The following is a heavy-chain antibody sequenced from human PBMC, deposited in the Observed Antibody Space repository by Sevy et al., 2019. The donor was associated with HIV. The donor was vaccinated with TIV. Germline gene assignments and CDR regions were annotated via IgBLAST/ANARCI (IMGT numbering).Heavy chain of an antibody. CDR3: ARDKERYYGSGSYYGDWFDP. Sequence: ASVKVSCKASGYTFTSYAMNWVRQAPGQGLEWMGWINTNTGNPTYAQGFTGRFVFSLDTSVSTAYLQISSLKAEDTAVYYCARDKERYYGSGSYYGDWFDPWGQGTLVIVSS. V-gene: IGHV7-4-1*02. J-gene: IGHJ5*02. CDR2: INTNTGNP. CDR1: GYTFTSYA. D-gene: IGHD3-10*01.